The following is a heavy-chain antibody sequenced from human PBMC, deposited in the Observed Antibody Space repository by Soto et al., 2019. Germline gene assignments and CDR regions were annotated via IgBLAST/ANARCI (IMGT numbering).Heavy chain of an antibody. D-gene: IGHD3-10*01. Sequence: QITLKESGPTLVKPTQTLTLTCTFSGFSLSASGVGVGWIRQPPGKALEWLALIYWDDDKRYSPSLKSRLTITKHTSKNQVVLTINNMDPVDTATYYCARAGSGSYRGYYYSGMDVWGQGTTVTVSS. V-gene: IGHV2-5*02. CDR2: IYWDDDK. CDR1: GFSLSASGVG. CDR3: ARAGSGSYRGYYYSGMDV. J-gene: IGHJ6*02.